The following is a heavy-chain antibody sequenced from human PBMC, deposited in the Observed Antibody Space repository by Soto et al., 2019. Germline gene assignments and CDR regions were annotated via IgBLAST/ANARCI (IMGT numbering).Heavy chain of an antibody. CDR3: VSQRTSVLTQAYFDY. J-gene: IGHJ4*02. CDR1: GGSVSNSNYY. CDR2: VYYRGRS. D-gene: IGHD2-8*01. Sequence: SETLSLTCTVSGGSVSNSNYYWGWIRQSPGKGLEWIGSVYYRGRSYSKSSVKSRVTISIDTSKNQFSLNLNSVTASDTAVYYCVSQRTSVLTQAYFDYWGPGALVTVSS. V-gene: IGHV4-39*01.